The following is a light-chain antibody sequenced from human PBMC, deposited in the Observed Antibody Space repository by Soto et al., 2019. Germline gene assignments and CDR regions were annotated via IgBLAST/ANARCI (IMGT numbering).Light chain of an antibody. Sequence: DIVMTQSPLSLSVTPGQPASISCKSSQSLLHSDGKTYLYWYLQKPGQPPQLLISAVSNRFSGXPXRXXGSGSGTEFTLKISRVEAEDVGIYYCVQSIQLPSITFGQGTRLEIK. J-gene: IGKJ5*01. CDR2: AVS. CDR3: VQSIQLPSIT. V-gene: IGKV2D-29*01. CDR1: QSLLHSDGKTY.